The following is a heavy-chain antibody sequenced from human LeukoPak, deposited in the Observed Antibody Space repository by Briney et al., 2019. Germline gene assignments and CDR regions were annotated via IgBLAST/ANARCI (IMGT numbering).Heavy chain of an antibody. J-gene: IGHJ3*02. CDR1: GYTFTSYY. V-gene: IGHV1-46*01. Sequence: ASVKVSCKASGYTFTSYYMHRVRQAPGQGLEWMGIINPSGGSTSYAQKFQGRVTMTRDTSTSTVYMELSSLRSEDTAVYYCARGGPIVVVTAKVDAFDIWGQGTMVTVSS. CDR3: ARGGPIVVVTAKVDAFDI. CDR2: INPSGGST. D-gene: IGHD2-21*02.